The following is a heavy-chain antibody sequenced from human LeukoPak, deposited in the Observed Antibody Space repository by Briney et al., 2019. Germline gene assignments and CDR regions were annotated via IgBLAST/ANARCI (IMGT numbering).Heavy chain of an antibody. CDR2: ISSSGSTI. V-gene: IGHV3-48*03. CDR3: ARDGPNYVWGSYRYDYYGMDV. J-gene: IGHJ6*02. D-gene: IGHD3-16*02. Sequence: PGGSLRLSCAASGFTFSSYEMNWVRQAPGKGLEWVSYISSSGSTIYYADSVKGRFTISRDNAKNSLYLQMNSLRDEDTAVYYCARDGPNYVWGSYRYDYYGMDVWGQGTTVTVSS. CDR1: GFTFSSYE.